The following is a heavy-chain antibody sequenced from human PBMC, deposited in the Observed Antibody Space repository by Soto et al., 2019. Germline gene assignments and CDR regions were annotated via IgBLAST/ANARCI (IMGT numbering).Heavy chain of an antibody. CDR3: VRIRYQLPSSVLWLDP. J-gene: IGHJ5*02. CDR2: INHVGGT. D-gene: IGHD3-16*01. CDR1: GGFLSESY. V-gene: IGHV4-34*01. Sequence: SETLSLTCAFYGGFLSESYWAWIRQPPGKGLEWIGEINHVGGTNYNPSLKSRVTMSVDTSQNQFSLRLISVTAADTAMYFCVRIRYQLPSSVLWLDPWAQGTPVTVSS.